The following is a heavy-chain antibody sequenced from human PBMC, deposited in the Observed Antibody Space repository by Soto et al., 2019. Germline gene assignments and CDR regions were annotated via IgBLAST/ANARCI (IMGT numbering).Heavy chain of an antibody. CDR1: GGSFSWYY. CDR2: INHSGST. V-gene: IGHV4-34*01. D-gene: IGHD3-10*01. J-gene: IGHJ6*02. Sequence: SETLSRTCAVYGGSFSWYYWSWIRQPPGKGLEWIGEINHSGSTNYNPSLKSRVTISVDTSKNQFSLKLSSVTAADTAVYYCARGASKRYYGSGSYYNRGPYYYGMDVWGQGTTVTX. CDR3: ARGASKRYYGSGSYYNRGPYYYGMDV.